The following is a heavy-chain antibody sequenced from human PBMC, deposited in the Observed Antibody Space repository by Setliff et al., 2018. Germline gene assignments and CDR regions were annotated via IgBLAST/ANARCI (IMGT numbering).Heavy chain of an antibody. CDR3: ARVGSKPQLGWFDP. CDR2: ISTDGSSI. Sequence: GGSLRLSCAASGFTFNAYAMSWVRQAPGKGLVWVARISTDGSSITYADSVKGRFTISRDNARNTLYLQMNSLTAEDTAVYYCARVGSKPQLGWFDPWGQGTLVTVSS. V-gene: IGHV3-74*03. CDR1: GFTFNAYA. D-gene: IGHD1-26*01. J-gene: IGHJ5*02.